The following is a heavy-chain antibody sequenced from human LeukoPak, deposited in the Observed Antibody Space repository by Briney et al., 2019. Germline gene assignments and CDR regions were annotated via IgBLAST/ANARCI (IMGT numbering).Heavy chain of an antibody. D-gene: IGHD2-2*01. Sequence: PSETLSLTCTVTGGSITIYYWSWIGQPAGKGLEWIGRIYTSGSTNYNPSLKSRVTMSVDTSKNQFSLKLSSVTAAAAAVYYCARSYCSSTSCYLGGFDYWGQGTLVTVSS. J-gene: IGHJ4*02. CDR3: ARSYCSSTSCYLGGFDY. V-gene: IGHV4-4*07. CDR1: GGSITIYY. CDR2: IYTSGST.